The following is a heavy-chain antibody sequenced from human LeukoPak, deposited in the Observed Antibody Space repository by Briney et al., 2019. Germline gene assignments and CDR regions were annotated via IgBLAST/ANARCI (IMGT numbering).Heavy chain of an antibody. D-gene: IGHD2-15*01. Sequence: GGSLRLSCAVSGFSISYNYMSWVRQAPGQGLGWVSVIYSGGDTYYAGSVKGRFTISKDNSDNRLYLQMNSLRVDDTAVYYCASHYCSSGSCYVDYWGQGTLVTVSS. CDR1: GFSISYNY. J-gene: IGHJ4*02. CDR3: ASHYCSSGSCYVDY. V-gene: IGHV3-53*01. CDR2: IYSGGDT.